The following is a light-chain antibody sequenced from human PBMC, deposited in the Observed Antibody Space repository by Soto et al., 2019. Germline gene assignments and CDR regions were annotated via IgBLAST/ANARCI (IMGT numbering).Light chain of an antibody. V-gene: IGKV1-27*01. J-gene: IGKJ3*01. CDR1: QGINIY. CDR2: SAS. Sequence: DIQMTQSPSSLSASVGDRVTITCRASQGINIYLAWYQQRPGKVPKLLVYSASTLQSGVQSRFRGSGSGTDFTLTISSLQPEDVATYYCQKYDSAPRTFGPGTKVDIK. CDR3: QKYDSAPRT.